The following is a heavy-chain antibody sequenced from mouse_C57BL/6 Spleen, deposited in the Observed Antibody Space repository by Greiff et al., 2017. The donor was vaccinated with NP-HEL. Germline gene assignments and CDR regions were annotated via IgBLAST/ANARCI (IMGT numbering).Heavy chain of an antibody. CDR3: ARNYYGSSSHFDY. V-gene: IGHV1-67*01. J-gene: IGHJ2*01. D-gene: IGHD1-1*01. CDR1: GYIFPDYA. Sequence: VQPQQSGPELVRPGVSVKISCKGFGYIFPDYAMHWGKQSHAKSPEGVGVISTYYGDASYNQKFKDKATMTVDKSSSTAYMELARLTSEDSAVYYCARNYYGSSSHFDYWGQGTTLTVSS. CDR2: ISTYYGDA.